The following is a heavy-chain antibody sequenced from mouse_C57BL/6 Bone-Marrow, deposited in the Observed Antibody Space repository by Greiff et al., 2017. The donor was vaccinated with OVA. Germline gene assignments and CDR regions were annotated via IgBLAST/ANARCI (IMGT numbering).Heavy chain of an antibody. D-gene: IGHD2-1*01. J-gene: IGHJ2*01. V-gene: IGHV1-5*01. CDR3: TSYGNYWYFDY. CDR1: GYTFTSYW. CDR2: IYPGNSDT. Sequence: EVQLQQSGTVLARPGASVKMSCKTSGYTFTSYWMHWVKQRPGQGLDWIGAIYPGNSDTSYNQKFKGKAKLTAVTSASTAYMELSSLTNEDSAVYYCTSYGNYWYFDYWGQGTTLTVSS.